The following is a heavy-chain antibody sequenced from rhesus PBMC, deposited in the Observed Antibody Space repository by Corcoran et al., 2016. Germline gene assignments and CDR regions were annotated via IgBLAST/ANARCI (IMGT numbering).Heavy chain of an antibody. Sequence: QVQLQESGPGLVKPSETLSLTCAVSGGSISSSNWLSWIRQPPGKGLEWIGYISGSSGSTYYNPSLKSRVTISKDTSKNQFSLKLSSVTAADTAVYYCARDLDTVGTDWGQGVLVTVSS. CDR1: GGSISSSNW. D-gene: IGHD5-30*01. CDR2: ISGSSGST. J-gene: IGHJ4*01. CDR3: ARDLDTVGTD. V-gene: IGHV4S19*01.